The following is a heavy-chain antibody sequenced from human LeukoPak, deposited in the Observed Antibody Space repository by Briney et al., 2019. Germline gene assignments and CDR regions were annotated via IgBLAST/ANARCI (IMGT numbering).Heavy chain of an antibody. J-gene: IGHJ4*02. CDR1: GFTFRTYA. Sequence: GWSLRLSCAASGFTFRTYAMTWVRQAPGRGLEWVSSIDNSGAVTYYTDSVKGRFTMSRDNSRGTLYLQMNSLKAEDTAVYYCATLLGSATTDWGQGTLVTVSS. D-gene: IGHD1-7*01. CDR3: ATLLGSATTD. V-gene: IGHV3-23*01. CDR2: IDNSGAVT.